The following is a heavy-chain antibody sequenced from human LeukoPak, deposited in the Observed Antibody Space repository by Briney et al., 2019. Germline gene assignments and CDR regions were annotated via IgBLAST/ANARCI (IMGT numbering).Heavy chain of an antibody. CDR3: ARVGGYCSSTSCYAASDAFDI. CDR2: IYYGGDT. Sequence: SETLSLTCTVSGDSISRYYWSWIRQSPGKGLEWIGYIYYGGDTNYNPSLKSRVTMSVDTSKNQFSLKLSSVTAADTAVYYCARVGGYCSSTSCYAASDAFDIWGQGTMVTVSS. CDR1: GDSISRYY. V-gene: IGHV4-59*12. D-gene: IGHD2-2*01. J-gene: IGHJ3*02.